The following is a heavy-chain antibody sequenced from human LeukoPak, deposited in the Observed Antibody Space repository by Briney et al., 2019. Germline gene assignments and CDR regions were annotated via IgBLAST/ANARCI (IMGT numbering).Heavy chain of an antibody. D-gene: IGHD6-13*01. Sequence: GRSLRLSCAASGFTFSSYAMQWVRQAPGKGLEWVALISYDGNNKYYADSVKGRFTISRDNSKNMLYLQMNSLGAEDTAVYYCVRTWGSGYSAPPGDWGQGSLVTVSS. J-gene: IGHJ4*02. CDR2: ISYDGNNK. CDR1: GFTFSSYA. CDR3: VRTWGSGYSAPPGD. V-gene: IGHV3-30-3*01.